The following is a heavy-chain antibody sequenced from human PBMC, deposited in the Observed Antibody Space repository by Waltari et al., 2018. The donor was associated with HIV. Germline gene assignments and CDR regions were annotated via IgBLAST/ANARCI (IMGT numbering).Heavy chain of an antibody. CDR3: ARDPAGYNSGWYNIYYYGMDV. D-gene: IGHD6-19*01. V-gene: IGHV3-7*01. CDR1: GFTFSSYW. CDR2: IKQDGSEK. Sequence: EVQLVESGGGLVQPGGSLRLSCAASGFTFSSYWMSWVRQTPGKGLEWGATIKQDGSEKYYVDSVKGRFAISRDNAKNSLYLQLNSLRAEDTAVYYCARDPAGYNSGWYNIYYYGMDVWGQGTTVTVSS. J-gene: IGHJ6*02.